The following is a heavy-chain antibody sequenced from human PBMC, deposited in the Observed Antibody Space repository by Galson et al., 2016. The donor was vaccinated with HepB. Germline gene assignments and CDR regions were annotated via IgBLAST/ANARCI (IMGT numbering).Heavy chain of an antibody. V-gene: IGHV4-59*01. D-gene: IGHD5-12*01. CDR3: ARGAATTLDY. J-gene: IGHJ4*02. Sequence: SETLSLTCTVSGSSISGYSWIWIRQSPGMGLECIGWIYYSGSPDYNPSLKSRVIISMDKSKNQFSLKLSSVTAADTAVYYCARGAATTLDYWGQGTLVTVSS. CDR2: IYYSGSP. CDR1: GSSISGYS.